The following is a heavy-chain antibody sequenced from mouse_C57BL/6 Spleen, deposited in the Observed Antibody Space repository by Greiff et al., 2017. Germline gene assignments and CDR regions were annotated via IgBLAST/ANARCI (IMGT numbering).Heavy chain of an antibody. J-gene: IGHJ3*01. Sequence: VQLQQSGAELVRPGASVKLSCKASGYTFTDYYINWVKQRPGQGLEWIARIYPGSGNTYYNEKFKGEATLTAAKSSSTAYMQLSSLTSENSAVYVCARGGNYYGSSPWFAYWGQGTLVTVSA. CDR2: IYPGSGNT. V-gene: IGHV1-76*01. CDR1: GYTFTDYY. D-gene: IGHD1-1*01. CDR3: ARGGNYYGSSPWFAY.